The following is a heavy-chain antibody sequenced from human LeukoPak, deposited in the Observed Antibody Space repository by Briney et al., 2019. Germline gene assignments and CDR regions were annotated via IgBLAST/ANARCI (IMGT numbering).Heavy chain of an antibody. D-gene: IGHD5-12*01. CDR3: AKKRGYSAYDQDVYFDY. V-gene: IGHV3-23*01. J-gene: IGHJ4*02. Sequence: GGSLRLSCAASGFTFSSYAMSWVRQAPGKGLEWVSAISGSGGSTYYADSVKGRLTISRDNSKNTLYLQMNSLRAEDTAVYYCAKKRGYSAYDQDVYFDYWGQGTLVTVSS. CDR2: ISGSGGST. CDR1: GFTFSSYA.